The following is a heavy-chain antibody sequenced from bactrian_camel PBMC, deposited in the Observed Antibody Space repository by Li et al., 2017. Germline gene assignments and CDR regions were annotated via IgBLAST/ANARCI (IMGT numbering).Heavy chain of an antibody. J-gene: IGHJ4*01. CDR1: EFTFGNYD. CDR2: INKGGGRT. V-gene: IGHV3S40*01. CDR3: AADGSRSWYGGSCLKETPYKY. D-gene: IGHD6*01. Sequence: DVQLVESGGGSVQAGGSLKLSCTASEFTFGNYDITWVRQAPGKGLEWVSTINKGGGRTYYAVSVKGRFTISRDDAKNTLYLQMNSLKIEDTAMYYCAADGSRSWYGGSCLKETPYKYWGQGTQVTVS.